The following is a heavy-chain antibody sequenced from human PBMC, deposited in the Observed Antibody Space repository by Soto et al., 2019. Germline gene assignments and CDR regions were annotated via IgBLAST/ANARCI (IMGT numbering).Heavy chain of an antibody. CDR3: ARVAPGVGAFDI. Sequence: QVQLVQSGAEVKKPGSSVKVSCKASGGTFSSYTISWVRQAPGQGLEWMGRIIPILGIANYAQKFQGRVTITADKSTSTAYMELSSLRSEDTAVYYCARVAPGVGAFDIWGQGTMVTVSS. CDR2: IIPILGIA. CDR1: GGTFSSYT. J-gene: IGHJ3*02. V-gene: IGHV1-69*02. D-gene: IGHD2-8*01.